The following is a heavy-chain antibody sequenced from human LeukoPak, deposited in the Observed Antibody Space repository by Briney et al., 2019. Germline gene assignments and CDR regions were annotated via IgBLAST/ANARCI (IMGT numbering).Heavy chain of an antibody. CDR1: GFTFSGYP. Sequence: GGSLRLSCAASGFTFSGYPIHWVRQAPGMGLEWVAVISYDGSNKYYADSVKGRFTISRDNSKNTLYLQMNSLRAEDTAVYYCARDSRAYGDYAFYFDYWGQGTLVTVSS. D-gene: IGHD4-17*01. J-gene: IGHJ4*02. V-gene: IGHV3-30*04. CDR3: ARDSRAYGDYAFYFDY. CDR2: ISYDGSNK.